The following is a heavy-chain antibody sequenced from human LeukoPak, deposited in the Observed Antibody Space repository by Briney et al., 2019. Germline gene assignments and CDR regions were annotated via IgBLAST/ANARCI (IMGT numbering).Heavy chain of an antibody. J-gene: IGHJ4*02. CDR1: GFTFSSYW. Sequence: GSLRLSCAASGFTFSSYWMSWVRQAPGKGLEWVANIKQDGSEKYYVDSVKGRFTISRDNAKNSLYLQMNSLRAEDTAVYYCARVAFRFGELFPFDYWGQGTLVTVSS. CDR3: ARVAFRFGELFPFDY. CDR2: IKQDGSEK. D-gene: IGHD3-10*01. V-gene: IGHV3-7*01.